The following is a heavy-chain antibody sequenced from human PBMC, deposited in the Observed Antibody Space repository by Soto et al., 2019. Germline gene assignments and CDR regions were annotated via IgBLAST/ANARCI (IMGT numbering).Heavy chain of an antibody. CDR2: ISVYHGNT. Sequence: ASGKVSCKASCYSFGKYGISWVRQAPGQGLEWVGWISVYHGNTVHAQKFRGRVNMTTDTSTSTAYMELGSLKSDDTAIYYCAKDCSGASCGFDIWGQGTLVPVSS. CDR3: AKDCSGASCGFDI. D-gene: IGHD2-15*01. V-gene: IGHV1-18*01. J-gene: IGHJ4*02. CDR1: CYSFGKYG.